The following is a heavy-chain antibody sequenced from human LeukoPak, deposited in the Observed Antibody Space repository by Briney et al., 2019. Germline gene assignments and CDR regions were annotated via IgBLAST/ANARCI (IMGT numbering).Heavy chain of an antibody. D-gene: IGHD6-13*01. CDR1: GGSISSSSYY. CDR2: IYYSGST. CDR3: ARTPRAAAGSFDY. Sequence: SETLSLTCTVSGGSISSSSYYWGWIRQPPGKGLEWIGSIYYSGSTYYNPSLKGRVTISVDTSKNQFSLKLSSVTAADTAVYYCARTPRAAAGSFDYWGQGTLVTVSS. V-gene: IGHV4-39*07. J-gene: IGHJ4*02.